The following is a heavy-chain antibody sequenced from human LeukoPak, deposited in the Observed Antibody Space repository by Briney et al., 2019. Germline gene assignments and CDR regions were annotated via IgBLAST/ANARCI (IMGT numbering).Heavy chain of an antibody. CDR1: GDSVSGNSAVA. D-gene: IGHD2/OR15-2a*01. Sequence: SQTLSHTCAISGDSVSGNSAVAWNWLRQSPSRGLEWLGRTYYRSKWNNDYAVSVKSRITNNPETSKNQFSLPLNPVTPEDTAVYYCARGRNSGFDYWGQGTLVTVSS. V-gene: IGHV6-1*01. CDR2: TYYRSKWNN. CDR3: ARGRNSGFDY. J-gene: IGHJ4*02.